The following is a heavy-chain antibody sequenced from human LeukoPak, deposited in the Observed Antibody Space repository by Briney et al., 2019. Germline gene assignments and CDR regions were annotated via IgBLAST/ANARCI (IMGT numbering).Heavy chain of an antibody. V-gene: IGHV4-34*01. D-gene: IGHD4-17*01. J-gene: IGHJ2*01. Sequence: SETLSLTCAVYDGSLSGYYWSWIRQPPGKGLEWSGEINHSGSTNYNPSLKSRVTISVDTSKNQFSLKLSSVTAADTAVYYCARGRRSQRRHDYAVRWYFDLWGRGTLVTVSS. CDR1: DGSLSGYY. CDR3: ARGRRSQRRHDYAVRWYFDL. CDR2: INHSGST.